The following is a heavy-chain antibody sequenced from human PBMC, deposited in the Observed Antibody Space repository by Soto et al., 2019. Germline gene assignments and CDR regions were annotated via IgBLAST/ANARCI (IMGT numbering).Heavy chain of an antibody. CDR3: SRKECEQGLTEEESGVEV. CDR1: GGSFSGYY. Sequence: SETLSLTCAVYGGSFSGYYWTWIRQPPGKGLEWIGEINHRGNTNYNPSLKRRVTISVDTSKNKFSLKLPSVTAADTAVDYCSRKECEQGLTEEESGVEVRDQGTTFTVSS. J-gene: IGHJ6*02. V-gene: IGHV4-34*01. D-gene: IGHD3-3*01. CDR2: INHRGNT.